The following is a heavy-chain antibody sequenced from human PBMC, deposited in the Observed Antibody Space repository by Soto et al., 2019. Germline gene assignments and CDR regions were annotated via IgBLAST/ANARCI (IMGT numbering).Heavy chain of an antibody. Sequence: HPGGSLRLSCAASGFTFSSYAMSWVRQAPGKGLEWVSAISGSGGSTYYADSVKGRFTISRDNSKNTLYLQMNSLRAEDTAVYYCAKDLLPLLWFWELSFDPWGQGTLVTVSS. CDR3: AKDLLPLLWFWELSFDP. V-gene: IGHV3-23*01. D-gene: IGHD3-10*01. J-gene: IGHJ5*02. CDR1: GFTFSSYA. CDR2: ISGSGGST.